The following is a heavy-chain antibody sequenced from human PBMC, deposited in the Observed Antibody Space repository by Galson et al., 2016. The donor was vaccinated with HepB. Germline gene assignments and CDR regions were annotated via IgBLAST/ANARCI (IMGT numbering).Heavy chain of an antibody. J-gene: IGHJ2*01. V-gene: IGHV1-18*01. CDR2: ISVSNGIT. CDR3: ALSHWQDWYFDL. CDR1: GYTFTRYL. Sequence: SVKVSCKASGYTFTRYLISWVRQAPGQGLEWMGWISVSNGITYYVHKFQDRVTMTTDTSTDTTYMELKSLTSDDTAVYYCALSHWQDWYFDLWGRGTLVTVSS.